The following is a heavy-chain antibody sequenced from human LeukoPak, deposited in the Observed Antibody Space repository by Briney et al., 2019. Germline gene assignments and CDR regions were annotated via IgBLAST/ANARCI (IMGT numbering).Heavy chain of an antibody. Sequence: SVKVSCXASGGTFSIYTISWVRQAPGQGLEWMGRIIPILGIANYAQKFQGRVTITADKSTSTAYMELSSLRSEDTAVYYCARADFWSGYYLSRFDYWGQGTLVTVSS. CDR1: GGTFSIYT. D-gene: IGHD3-3*01. CDR2: IIPILGIA. CDR3: ARADFWSGYYLSRFDY. J-gene: IGHJ4*02. V-gene: IGHV1-69*02.